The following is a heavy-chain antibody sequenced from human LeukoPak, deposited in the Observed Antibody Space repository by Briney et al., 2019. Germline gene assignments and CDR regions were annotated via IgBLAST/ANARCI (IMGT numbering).Heavy chain of an antibody. V-gene: IGHV3-48*03. J-gene: IGHJ5*02. CDR1: GFTFSSYE. CDR3: ARLRLRINWFDP. D-gene: IGHD1-14*01. Sequence: GGSLRLSCAASGFTFSSYEMNWVRQAPGKGLEWVSYISSSGSTIYYADSVKGQFTISRDNAKNSLYLQMNSLRAEDTAVYYCARLRLRINWFDPWGQGTLVTVSS. CDR2: ISSSGSTI.